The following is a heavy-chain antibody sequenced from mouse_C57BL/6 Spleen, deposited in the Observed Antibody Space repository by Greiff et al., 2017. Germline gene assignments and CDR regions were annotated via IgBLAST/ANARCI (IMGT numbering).Heavy chain of an antibody. CDR2: IYPGDGDT. Sequence: LVESGAELVKPGASVKISCKASGYAFSSYWMNWVKQRPGKGLEWIGQIYPGDGDTNYNGKFKGKATLTADKSSSTAYMQLSSLTSEDSAVYFCARGYGSSYWYFDVWGTGTTVTVSS. D-gene: IGHD1-1*01. V-gene: IGHV1-80*01. J-gene: IGHJ1*03. CDR3: ARGYGSSYWYFDV. CDR1: GYAFSSYW.